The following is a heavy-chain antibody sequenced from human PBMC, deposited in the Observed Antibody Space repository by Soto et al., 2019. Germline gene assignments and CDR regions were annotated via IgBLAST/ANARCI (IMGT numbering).Heavy chain of an antibody. CDR3: AKVGYSGYDFYY. Sequence: PGGSLRLSCAASGFTFSSYGMHWVRQAPGKGLEWVAVISYDGSNKYYADSVKGRFTISRDNSKNTLYLQMNSLRAEDTAVYYCAKVGYSGYDFYYWGQGTLVTVSS. CDR1: GFTFSSYG. CDR2: ISYDGSNK. J-gene: IGHJ4*02. D-gene: IGHD5-12*01. V-gene: IGHV3-30*18.